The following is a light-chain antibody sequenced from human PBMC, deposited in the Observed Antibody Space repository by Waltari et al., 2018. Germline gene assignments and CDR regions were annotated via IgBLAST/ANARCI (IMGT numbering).Light chain of an antibody. CDR3: QQYDNLPLT. CDR2: DAS. V-gene: IGKV1-33*01. J-gene: IGKJ4*01. Sequence: DIQMTQSPSSLSASVEDRVTITCQASQDISNYLNWYQQKPGKAPKLLIYDASNLETGVPFRFSGSGSGTDFTFTISSLQPEDIATYYCQQYDNLPLTFGGGTKVEIK. CDR1: QDISNY.